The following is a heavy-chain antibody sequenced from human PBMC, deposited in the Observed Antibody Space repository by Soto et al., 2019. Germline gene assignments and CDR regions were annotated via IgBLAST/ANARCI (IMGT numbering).Heavy chain of an antibody. J-gene: IGHJ6*02. Sequence: QVQLVESGGGVVQPGRSLRLSCAASGFTFSSYGMHWVRQAPGKGLEWVAVIGYDGSNKYYADSVKGRFTISRDNSKNTLYLQMNSLRAEDTAVYYCARAYSSSWYGEYYGMDVWGQGTTVTVSS. CDR3: ARAYSSSWYGEYYGMDV. V-gene: IGHV3-33*01. CDR1: GFTFSSYG. D-gene: IGHD6-13*01. CDR2: IGYDGSNK.